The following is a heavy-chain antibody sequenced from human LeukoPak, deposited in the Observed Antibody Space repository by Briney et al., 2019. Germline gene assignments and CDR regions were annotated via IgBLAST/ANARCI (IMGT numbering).Heavy chain of an antibody. D-gene: IGHD3-9*01. V-gene: IGHV3-21*01. CDR1: GFTFSSYS. Sequence: GGSLRLSCAASGFTFSSYSMNWVRQAPGKGLEWVSSISSSSSYIYYADSVKGRSTISRDNAKNSLYLQMNSLRAEDTAVYYCASGYFDWLLLFDYWGQGTLVTVSS. CDR3: ASGYFDWLLLFDY. J-gene: IGHJ4*02. CDR2: ISSSSSYI.